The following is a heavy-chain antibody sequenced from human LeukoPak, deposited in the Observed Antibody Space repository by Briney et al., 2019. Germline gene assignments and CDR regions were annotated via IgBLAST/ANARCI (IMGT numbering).Heavy chain of an antibody. Sequence: GGSLRLSCAASGFTFSNYVMSWVRQAPGKGLEWVSAISGSGGSTDYADSVKGRFTISRDDSKNTLYLQMDSLRAEDMAVYYCAKLDYGGNGDYWGQGTLVTVSS. V-gene: IGHV3-23*01. D-gene: IGHD4-23*01. CDR3: AKLDYGGNGDY. CDR2: ISGSGGST. J-gene: IGHJ4*02. CDR1: GFTFSNYV.